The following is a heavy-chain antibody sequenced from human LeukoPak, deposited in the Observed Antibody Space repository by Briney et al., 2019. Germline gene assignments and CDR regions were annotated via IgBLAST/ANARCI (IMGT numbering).Heavy chain of an antibody. V-gene: IGHV3-7*01. J-gene: IGHJ3*02. Sequence: GGSLRLSCAASGFTFSSYWMSWVRQAPGKGLEWVANIKQDGSEKYYVDSVKGRFTISRDNAKNSLYLQMNSLRAEDTAVYYCARQQLVRRTVGATDDAFDIWGQGTMVTVSS. CDR3: ARQQLVRRTVGATDDAFDI. D-gene: IGHD6-13*01. CDR2: IKQDGSEK. CDR1: GFTFSSYW.